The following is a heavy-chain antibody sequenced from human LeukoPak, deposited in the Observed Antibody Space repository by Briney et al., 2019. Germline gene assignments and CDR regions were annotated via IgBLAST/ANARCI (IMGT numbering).Heavy chain of an antibody. CDR3: ARPQTSSSSPAALGY. Sequence: PGGSLRLSCAASGFPFSNYHMAWIRQAPGKGLEWISCIGSSGYTIYYSDSVKGRFTISRDNAKSSLYLQMNSLRAEDTAVYFCARPQTSSSSPAALGYWGPGLLVTVSS. CDR2: IGSSGYTI. J-gene: IGHJ4*02. D-gene: IGHD6-6*01. CDR1: GFPFSNYH. V-gene: IGHV3-11*01.